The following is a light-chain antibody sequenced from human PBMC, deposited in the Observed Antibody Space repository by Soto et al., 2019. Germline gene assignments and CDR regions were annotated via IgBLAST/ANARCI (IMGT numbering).Light chain of an antibody. CDR3: QQYNTYPWT. V-gene: IGKV1-5*01. Sequence: DIQMTQSPSTLSASVGDRVTITCRASQSISTWLAWYQQKPGKAPNLLIYDASSLESGVPSRFSGSGSGTEFTLTISSLQPDDFATYYCQQYNTYPWTFAQGTKVEV. CDR2: DAS. CDR1: QSISTW. J-gene: IGKJ1*01.